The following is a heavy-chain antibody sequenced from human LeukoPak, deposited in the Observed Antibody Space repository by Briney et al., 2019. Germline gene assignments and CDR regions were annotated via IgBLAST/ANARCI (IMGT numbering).Heavy chain of an antibody. V-gene: IGHV4-34*01. D-gene: IGHD2-2*01. CDR3: ARIYCSSTSCYYFDY. CDR1: GGSFSGYY. CDR2: INHSGST. Sequence: PSETLSLTCAVYGGSFSGYYWSWIRQPPGKGLEWIGEINHSGSTNYNPSLKSRVTISVDTSKNQFSLKLSSVTAADTAVYYCARIYCSSTSCYYFDYWGQGTLVTVSS. J-gene: IGHJ4*02.